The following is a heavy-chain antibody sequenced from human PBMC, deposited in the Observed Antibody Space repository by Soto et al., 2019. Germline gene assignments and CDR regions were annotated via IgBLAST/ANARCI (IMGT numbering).Heavy chain of an antibody. D-gene: IGHD6-19*01. CDR3: AREDSSGGKAFAY. V-gene: IGHV4-4*02. CDR1: GGSISSSNC. Sequence: QVKLQESGPGLVKPSGTLSLTCSVSGGSISSSNCWSCVRQPPGKGLEWIAEIYHSGSTNYNPSLKSRVTISVDKSKNQCSLKLSSVTAADTAVYYCAREDSSGGKAFAYWGQGTLVTVSS. CDR2: IYHSGST. J-gene: IGHJ4*02.